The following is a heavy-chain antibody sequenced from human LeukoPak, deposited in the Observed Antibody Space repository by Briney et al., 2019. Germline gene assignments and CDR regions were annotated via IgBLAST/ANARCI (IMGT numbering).Heavy chain of an antibody. CDR2: IYTSGST. Sequence: PSEILSLTFTVSGGSISSYYWSWIRQPAGKGLEWIGRIYTSGSTNYNPSLKSRVTMSVDTSKNQFSLKLSSVTAADTAVYYCARVFVDLGKDYFDYWGQGTLVTVSS. CDR1: GGSISSYY. CDR3: ARVFVDLGKDYFDY. D-gene: IGHD7-27*01. J-gene: IGHJ4*02. V-gene: IGHV4-4*07.